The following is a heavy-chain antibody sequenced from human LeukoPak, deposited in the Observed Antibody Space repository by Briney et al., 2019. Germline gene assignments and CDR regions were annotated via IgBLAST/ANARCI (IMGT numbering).Heavy chain of an antibody. Sequence: KPSETLSLTCAVCGGSFSGYYWSWIRQPPGKGLEWIGEINHSGSTNYNPSLKSRVTISVDTSKNQFSLKLSSVTAADTAVYYCARGYNWNYWGQGTLVTVSS. CDR3: ARGYNWNY. V-gene: IGHV4-34*01. D-gene: IGHD1-20*01. CDR2: INHSGST. J-gene: IGHJ4*02. CDR1: GGSFSGYY.